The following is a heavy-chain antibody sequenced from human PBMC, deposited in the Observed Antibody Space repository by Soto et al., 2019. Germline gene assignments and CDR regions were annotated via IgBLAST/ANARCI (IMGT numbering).Heavy chain of an antibody. CDR2: ISYDASNT. V-gene: IGHV3-30-3*01. D-gene: IGHD1-26*01. Sequence: GGSLRLSCTASGFTFGTYSMHWVRQAPGKGLEWVAVISYDASNTYYADSVKGRFTISRDNSKNALFLQMNSLRPEDTAVYYCARDRFVGAKALGFSDYWGQGTLVTVSS. J-gene: IGHJ4*02. CDR3: ARDRFVGAKALGFSDY. CDR1: GFTFGTYS.